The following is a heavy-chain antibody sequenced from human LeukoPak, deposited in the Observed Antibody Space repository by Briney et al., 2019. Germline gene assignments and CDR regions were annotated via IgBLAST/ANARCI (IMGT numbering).Heavy chain of an antibody. V-gene: IGHV5-51*01. J-gene: IGHJ6*02. CDR1: GYSFTSYW. CDR3: ARIIVGATNYYYGMDV. D-gene: IGHD1-26*01. CDR2: IYPGDSDT. Sequence: GESLKISCKGSGYSFTSYWIGWVRQMPGKGLEWMGIIYPGDSDTRYSPSFQGQVTISADKSISTACLQWSSLKASDTAMYYCARIIVGATNYYYGMDVWGQGTTVTVSS.